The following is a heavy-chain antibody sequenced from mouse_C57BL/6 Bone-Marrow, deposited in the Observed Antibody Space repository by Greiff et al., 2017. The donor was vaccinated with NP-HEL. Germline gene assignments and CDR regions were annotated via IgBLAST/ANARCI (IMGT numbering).Heavy chain of an antibody. D-gene: IGHD2-10*02. Sequence: QVHVKQPGTELVKPGASVKLSCKASGYTFTSYWMHWVKQRPGQGLEWIGNINPSNGGTNYNEKFKSKATLTVDKSSSTAYMQLSSLTSEDSAVYYCARFGYGKRGDYFDYWGQGTTLTVSS. CDR2: INPSNGGT. CDR3: ARFGYGKRGDYFDY. V-gene: IGHV1-53*01. CDR1: GYTFTSYW. J-gene: IGHJ2*01.